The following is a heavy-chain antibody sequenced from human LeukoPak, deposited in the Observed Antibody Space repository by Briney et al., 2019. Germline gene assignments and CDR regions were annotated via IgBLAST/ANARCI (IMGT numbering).Heavy chain of an antibody. D-gene: IGHD3-3*01. Sequence: PGRSLRLSCTASGFTFGDYAMDWVRQAPGKGLEWVGIIRSKDYGGTTEYAASVKGRFTISRDDSKSVAYLQMNSLKTEDTAVYYCIRDFSLLEWLTSFDYWGQGTLVTVSS. CDR2: IRSKDYGGTT. CDR1: GFTFGDYA. CDR3: IRDFSLLEWLTSFDY. V-gene: IGHV3-49*04. J-gene: IGHJ4*02.